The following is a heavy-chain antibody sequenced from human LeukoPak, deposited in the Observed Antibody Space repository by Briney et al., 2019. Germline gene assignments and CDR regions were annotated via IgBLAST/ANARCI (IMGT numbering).Heavy chain of an antibody. V-gene: IGHV1-2*02. CDR3: ARDRHMVRGVIDY. J-gene: IGHJ4*02. CDR2: INPNSGGT. Sequence: ASVRVSCTASGYTFTGYYMHWVRQAPGQGLEWMGWINPNSGGTNYAQKFQGRVTMTRDMSTSTVYMELSSLRSEATAVYYCARDRHMVRGVIDYWGQGTLVTVSS. CDR1: GYTFTGYY. D-gene: IGHD3-10*01.